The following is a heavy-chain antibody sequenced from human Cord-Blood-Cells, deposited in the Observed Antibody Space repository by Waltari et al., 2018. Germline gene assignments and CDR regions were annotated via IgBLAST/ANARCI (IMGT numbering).Heavy chain of an antibody. Sequence: VQPGGSLRLSCAASGFTFSSYAMSWVRQAPGKGLEWVSAISGSGGSTYYADSVKGRFTISRDNSKNTLYLQMNSLRAEDTAVYYCAKDLNVEFGSGSEWGGYWGQGTLVTVSS. CDR3: AKDLNVEFGSGSEWGGY. CDR2: ISGSGGST. D-gene: IGHD3-10*01. V-gene: IGHV3-23*01. J-gene: IGHJ4*02. CDR1: GFTFSSYA.